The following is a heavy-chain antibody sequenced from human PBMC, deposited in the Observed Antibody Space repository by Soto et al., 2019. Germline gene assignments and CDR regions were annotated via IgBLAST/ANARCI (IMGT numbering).Heavy chain of an antibody. J-gene: IGHJ4*02. CDR1: GGSISSSNYY. CDR3: ASFSAYYYVTGAFPDFDY. Sequence: QLQLQESGPGLVKPSETLSLTCTVSGGSISSSNYYWGWIRQPPGKGLEWIGSVYYSGNTYYNPSLKNRVTISVDTPDNQFSLKLSSVTAADTAVYYCASFSAYYYVTGAFPDFDYWGQGTLVTVSS. D-gene: IGHD3-10*02. CDR2: VYYSGNT. V-gene: IGHV4-39*01.